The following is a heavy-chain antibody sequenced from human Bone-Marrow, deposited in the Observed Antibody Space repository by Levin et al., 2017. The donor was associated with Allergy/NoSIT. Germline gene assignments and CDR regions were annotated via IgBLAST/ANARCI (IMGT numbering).Heavy chain of an antibody. J-gene: IGHJ4*02. Sequence: SQTLSLTCSLSGGSIRGYHWAWIRQPPGQGLEWIGHIYYSGVTTYNPSLKSRVTMTLDTPKNQVSLTLGPVTAADTAVYYRARGGGARWSGELWGWGQGALVAVSS. D-gene: IGHD3-10*01. CDR3: ARGGGARWSGELWG. V-gene: IGHV4-59*01. CDR2: IYYSGVT. CDR1: GGSIRGYH.